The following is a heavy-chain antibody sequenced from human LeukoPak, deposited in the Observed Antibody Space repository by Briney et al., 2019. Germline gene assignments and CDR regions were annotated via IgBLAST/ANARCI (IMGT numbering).Heavy chain of an antibody. Sequence: GGSLRLSCAASEFTFSSYAMSWVRQAPGKGLEWVSVIGGSGGSTYYADSVKGRFTISRDNSKYTLYLQMSSLRAEDTAVYYCAKKKRELRGFDYWGQGTLVTVSS. J-gene: IGHJ4*02. D-gene: IGHD1-7*01. CDR3: AKKKRELRGFDY. V-gene: IGHV3-23*01. CDR1: EFTFSSYA. CDR2: IGGSGGST.